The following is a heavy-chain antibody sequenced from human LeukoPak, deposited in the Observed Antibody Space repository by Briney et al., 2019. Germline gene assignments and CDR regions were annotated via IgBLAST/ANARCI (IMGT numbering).Heavy chain of an antibody. J-gene: IGHJ3*02. CDR3: ARGGAVAGPDWGDAFDI. Sequence: SQTLSLTCAVSGGSISSGVYSWSWFRQPPGKGLEWIGYIYYSGNTYYNPSLKSRVTISVDTSKNHFSLKLSSVTAADTAVYYCARGGAVAGPDWGDAFDIWGQGTMVTVSS. D-gene: IGHD6-13*01. CDR1: GGSISSGVYS. CDR2: IYYSGNT. V-gene: IGHV4-30-4*07.